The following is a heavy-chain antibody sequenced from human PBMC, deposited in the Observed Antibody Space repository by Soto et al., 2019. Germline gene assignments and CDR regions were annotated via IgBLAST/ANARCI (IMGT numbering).Heavy chain of an antibody. D-gene: IGHD6-13*01. Sequence: EASVEVSCNASGYTFTSYDINWVRQATGQGLEWMGWMNPNSGNTGYAQKFQGRVTMTRNTSISTAYMELSSLRSEDTAVYYCARGIRGAAAGTFIDYWGQGTLVTVSS. V-gene: IGHV1-8*01. J-gene: IGHJ4*02. CDR2: MNPNSGNT. CDR3: ARGIRGAAAGTFIDY. CDR1: GYTFTSYD.